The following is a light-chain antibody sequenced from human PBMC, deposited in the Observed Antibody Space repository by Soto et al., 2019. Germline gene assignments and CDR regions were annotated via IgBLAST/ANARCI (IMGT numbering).Light chain of an antibody. Sequence: EIVMTQSPATLSVSPGERATLSCRASQSVSIKLAWYQHKPGQAPRLLIYDTSTRATGIPARFSGSGSGTDFTLTISSLEPEDFAVYYCQQRSNWPPLTFGGGTKVDIK. J-gene: IGKJ4*01. CDR2: DTS. V-gene: IGKV3-11*01. CDR1: QSVSIK. CDR3: QQRSNWPPLT.